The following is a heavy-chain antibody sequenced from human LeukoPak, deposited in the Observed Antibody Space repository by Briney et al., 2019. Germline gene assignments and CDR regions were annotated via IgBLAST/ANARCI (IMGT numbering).Heavy chain of an antibody. D-gene: IGHD3-3*01. Sequence: PGGSLRLSCAASGFTFSDAWMSWVRQAPGKGLEWVGRITSKTEGGITNFAAPVEGRFTISRDDSKNTLYLQMNNLKTEDTAVYYCTRRSVSGLLGYLQHWGQGTLVTVSS. V-gene: IGHV3-15*01. CDR2: ITSKTEGGIT. J-gene: IGHJ1*01. CDR1: GFTFSDAW. CDR3: TRRSVSGLLGYLQH.